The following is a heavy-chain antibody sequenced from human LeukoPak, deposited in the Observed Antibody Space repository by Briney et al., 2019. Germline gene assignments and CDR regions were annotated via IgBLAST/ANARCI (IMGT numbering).Heavy chain of an antibody. CDR3: TRTYYYDNSDAFDI. CDR1: GFTFGDYA. CDR2: IRSKAYGGTT. Sequence: PGGSLRLSCTASGFTFGDYAMSWFRQAPGKGLEWVGFIRSKAYGGTTEYAASVKGRFTISRDDSKSIAYLQMNSLKTEDTAVYYCTRTYYYDNSDAFDIWGQGTMVTVSS. V-gene: IGHV3-49*03. D-gene: IGHD3-22*01. J-gene: IGHJ3*02.